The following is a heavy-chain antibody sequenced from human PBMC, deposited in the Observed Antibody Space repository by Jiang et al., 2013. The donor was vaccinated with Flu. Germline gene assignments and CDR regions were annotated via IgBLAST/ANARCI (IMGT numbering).Heavy chain of an antibody. CDR3: ARDLPDYDFWSGRKSRGMDV. J-gene: IGHJ6*02. V-gene: IGHV3-74*01. Sequence: KGRFTISRDNAKNTLYLQMNSLRAEDTAVYYCARDLPDYDFWSGRKSRGMDVWGQGTTVTVSS. D-gene: IGHD3-3*01.